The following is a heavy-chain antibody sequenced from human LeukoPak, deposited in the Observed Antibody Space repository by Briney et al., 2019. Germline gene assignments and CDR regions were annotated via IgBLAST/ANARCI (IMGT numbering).Heavy chain of an antibody. CDR3: ARGLTFGGVTNDAFGI. CDR2: INPTGGST. J-gene: IGHJ3*02. V-gene: IGHV1-46*01. CDR1: GYTFTSYY. D-gene: IGHD3-16*01. Sequence: ASVKVSCKASGYTFTSYYMNWVRQAPGQGLEWMGIINPTGGSTSYAQKSQGRVTMTRDTSTSTVYMELSSLRSEDTAVYYCARGLTFGGVTNDAFGIWGQGTMVTVSS.